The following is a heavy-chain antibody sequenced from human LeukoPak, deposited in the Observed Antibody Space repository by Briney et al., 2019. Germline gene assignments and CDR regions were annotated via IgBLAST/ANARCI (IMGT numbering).Heavy chain of an antibody. CDR1: GFTFSTSG. J-gene: IGHJ4*02. V-gene: IGHV3-30*18. CDR3: AKGLRGYYYFDY. D-gene: IGHD5-18*01. CDR2: MSSGGNKE. Sequence: PGGSLRLSCAASGFTFSTSGMHSVRQAPGKGLEWVAVMSSGGNKEYYADSVRDRFTISRDNSNNTLSLQMNSLRAEDTAVYYCAKGLRGYYYFDYWGQGTLVTVSS.